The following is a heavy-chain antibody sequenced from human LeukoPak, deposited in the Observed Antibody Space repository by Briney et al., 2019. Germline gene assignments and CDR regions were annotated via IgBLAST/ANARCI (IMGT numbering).Heavy chain of an antibody. CDR2: IYYSGST. J-gene: IGHJ4*02. D-gene: IGHD3-22*01. V-gene: IGHV4-39*01. CDR3: ARHRASSRGGSGYSQGGFDY. Sequence: SETLSLTCTVSGGSISSSDYYWGWIRQPPGKGLEWIGSIYYSGSTYYNPSLKSRLTISVDTSKSQFSLNLNSVTAAGTAVYYCARHRASSRGGSGYSQGGFDYWGQGTLVTVSS. CDR1: GGSISSSDYY.